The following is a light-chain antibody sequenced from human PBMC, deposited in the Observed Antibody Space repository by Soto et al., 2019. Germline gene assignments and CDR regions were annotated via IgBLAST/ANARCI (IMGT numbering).Light chain of an antibody. CDR3: QQYGSSPLT. CDR2: RAS. V-gene: IGKV3-20*01. Sequence: EIVLTQSPGTLSLSPGERATLSCRASQSVSSNYLAWYQQNPGQAPEVLIYRASIRATGIPDRFTGSESGTDFSLNISRLEPEDFAVDYCQQYGSSPLTLGGGTKVDIK. CDR1: QSVSSNY. J-gene: IGKJ4*01.